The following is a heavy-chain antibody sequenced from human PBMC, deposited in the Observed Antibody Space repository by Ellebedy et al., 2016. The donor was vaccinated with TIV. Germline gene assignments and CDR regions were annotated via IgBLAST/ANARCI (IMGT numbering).Heavy chain of an antibody. V-gene: IGHV4-38-2*02. CDR3: ARVPHTEVVTVILHRLDP. J-gene: IGHJ5*02. CDR1: GYSISSGYY. D-gene: IGHD2-21*02. Sequence: SETLSLTXTVSGYSISSGYYWGWIRQPPGKGLEWVGSIHHSGSTYYNPSLRSRVTISVDTSKNQFSLRLSSVTAADTAVYYCARVPHTEVVTVILHRLDPWGQGTLVTVSS. CDR2: IHHSGST.